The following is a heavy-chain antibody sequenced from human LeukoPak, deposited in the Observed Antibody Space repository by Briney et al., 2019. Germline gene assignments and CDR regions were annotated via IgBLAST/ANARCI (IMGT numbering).Heavy chain of an antibody. CDR3: ARGPCGGNSGAVY. CDR1: GFTFSSYG. D-gene: IGHD4-23*01. V-gene: IGHV3-33*01. J-gene: IGHJ4*02. CDR2: IWYDGGNK. Sequence: GRSLRLSCAASGFTFSSYGMHWVRQAPGKGLEWVAVIWYDGGNKYYADSVKGRFTISRDNSKNTVYLEMNSLRAEDTAVYHCARGPCGGNSGAVYWGQGTLVTVSS.